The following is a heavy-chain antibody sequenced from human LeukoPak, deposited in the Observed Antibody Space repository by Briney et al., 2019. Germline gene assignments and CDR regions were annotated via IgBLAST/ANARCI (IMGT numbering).Heavy chain of an antibody. Sequence: GGSLRLSCEASGFSFTNTWMSWVRQAPGKGLEWVGRIKSKTDGGTTDYAAPVKGRFTISRDDSKNTLYLQMNSLKTEDTAVYYCTTDRVYMAYFDYWGQGTLVTVSS. D-gene: IGHD6-13*01. CDR3: TTDRVYMAYFDY. CDR1: GFSFTNTW. V-gene: IGHV3-15*01. CDR2: IKSKTDGGTT. J-gene: IGHJ4*02.